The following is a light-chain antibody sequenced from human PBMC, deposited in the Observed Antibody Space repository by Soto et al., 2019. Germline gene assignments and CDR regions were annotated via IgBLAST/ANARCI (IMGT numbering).Light chain of an antibody. CDR1: SSNIGSNT. V-gene: IGLV1-44*01. J-gene: IGLJ2*01. CDR3: AAWDDSLNGHVI. Sequence: QSVLTQPPSASGTPGQRVSISCSGSSSNIGSNTVNWYQQLPGTAPKLLIYSNNQRPSGVPDRFSGSKSGTSASLAISGPQSDDEADYYCAAWDDSLNGHVIFGGGTKLTVL. CDR2: SNN.